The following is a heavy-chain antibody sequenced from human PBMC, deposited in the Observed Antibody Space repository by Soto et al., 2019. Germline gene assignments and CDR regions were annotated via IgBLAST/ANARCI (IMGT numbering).Heavy chain of an antibody. D-gene: IGHD1-26*01. CDR1: GFTFSSYA. Sequence: EVQLLESGGGLVQPGGSLRLSCAASGFTFSSYAMSWVRQAPGKGLELVSAISGSGGSTYYADSVKGRFTISRDNSKNPLYLQMNSLRAEDTAVYYCAKGGGSYSASGTDYWGQGTLVTVYS. J-gene: IGHJ4*02. CDR2: ISGSGGST. CDR3: AKGGGSYSASGTDY. V-gene: IGHV3-23*01.